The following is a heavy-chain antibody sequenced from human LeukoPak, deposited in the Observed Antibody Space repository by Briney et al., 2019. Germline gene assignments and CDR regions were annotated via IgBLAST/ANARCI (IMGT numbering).Heavy chain of an antibody. J-gene: IGHJ4*02. Sequence: SETLSLTCTVSGGSISSYSWSWIRQPPGKGLEWIGYIYYSGSTNYNPSLKSRVTISVDTSKNQFSLKLSSVTAADTAVYYGARGQWLVRWGQGTLVTVSS. D-gene: IGHD6-19*01. CDR3: ARGQWLVR. CDR1: GGSISSYS. CDR2: IYYSGST. V-gene: IGHV4-59*08.